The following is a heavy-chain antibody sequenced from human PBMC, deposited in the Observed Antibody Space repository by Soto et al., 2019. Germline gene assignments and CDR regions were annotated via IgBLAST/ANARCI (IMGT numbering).Heavy chain of an antibody. V-gene: IGHV3-7*05. J-gene: IGHJ4*02. Sequence: ESGGGLVQPGGSLRLSCAASGFSFSSYWMSWVRQAPGKGPEWVANINQDGSQEWYVDSVKGRFTISRDNAKTSLFLQMNSLSDEDTAVYYCAKAPRGSGRDYYFDSWGQGTLITVSS. CDR1: GFSFSSYW. D-gene: IGHD3-10*01. CDR2: INQDGSQE. CDR3: AKAPRGSGRDYYFDS.